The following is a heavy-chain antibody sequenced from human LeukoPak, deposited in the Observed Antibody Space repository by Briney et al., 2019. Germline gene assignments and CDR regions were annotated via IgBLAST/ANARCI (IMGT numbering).Heavy chain of an antibody. CDR2: VYSSGTT. J-gene: IGHJ4*02. CDR3: ARLRDYFDY. Sequence: SETLSLTCTVSGGSIISYFWSWIRQPTGKGLEWIGYVYSSGTTNYNPSLKNRVIMSVDTSKNQFSLRLRSVTAADTAVYYCARLRDYFDYWGQGTLVTVS. V-gene: IGHV4-59*01. CDR1: GGSIISYF.